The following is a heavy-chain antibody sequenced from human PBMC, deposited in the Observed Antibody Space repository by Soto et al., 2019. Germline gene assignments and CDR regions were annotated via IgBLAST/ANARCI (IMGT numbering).Heavy chain of an antibody. V-gene: IGHV3-23*01. Sequence: EVQLLESGGDLVQPGGSLRLSCAASGFTFSSHPMSWVRQAPGKGLEWVSSINESGGATYYADSVKGRSTISRDNSKNTLYLQMNSLRAEDTAVYHCARQSTGTHDYWGPGTRVTVSS. J-gene: IGHJ4*02. CDR2: INESGGAT. CDR3: ARQSTGTHDY. CDR1: GFTFSSHP. D-gene: IGHD1-1*01.